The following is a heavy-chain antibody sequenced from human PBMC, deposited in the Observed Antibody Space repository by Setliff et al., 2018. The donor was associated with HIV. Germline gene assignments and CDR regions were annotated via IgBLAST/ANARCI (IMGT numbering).Heavy chain of an antibody. CDR3: ARDRGGGYNNLDY. Sequence: SETLSLTCTVSGGSISSHSWNWIRQPPGKGLEWIGSIYYSGSTNYNPSLKSRVTISVDTSKNQFSLKVSSVTAADTAVYYCARDRGGGYNNLDYWGQGTLVTVSS. CDR2: IYYSGST. D-gene: IGHD5-12*01. CDR1: GGSISSHS. V-gene: IGHV4-59*11. J-gene: IGHJ4*02.